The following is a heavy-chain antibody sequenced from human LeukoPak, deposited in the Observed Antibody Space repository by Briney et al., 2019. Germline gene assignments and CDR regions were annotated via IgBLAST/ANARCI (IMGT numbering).Heavy chain of an antibody. V-gene: IGHV3-48*03. D-gene: IGHD4-17*01. CDR3: ARLTVTTKDAFDI. CDR1: GFTLSSSE. CDR2: IGSSDTTV. J-gene: IGHJ3*02. Sequence: GGSRRLSCAAYGFTLSSSEMTWVRQAPGKGLEWVSYIGSSDTTVHYADSVEGRFTISRDNAKNSLYLQMNSLRAEDTAIYYCARLTVTTKDAFDIWGQGTMVIVSS.